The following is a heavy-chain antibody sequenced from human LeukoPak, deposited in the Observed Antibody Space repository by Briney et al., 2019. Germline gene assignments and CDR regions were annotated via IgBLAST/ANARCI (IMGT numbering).Heavy chain of an antibody. D-gene: IGHD1-26*01. V-gene: IGHV3-48*03. CDR1: GFIFSNYE. CDR2: ISSRGSDI. Sequence: GGSLRLSCAGSGFIFSNYEMNWVRQAPGKGLEWVSYISSRGSDIYYADSVKGRFTISRDNAENSLYLQMNSLRAEDTAVYYCARDLPTGTYRAYFDNWGQGTLVTVSS. J-gene: IGHJ4*02. CDR3: ARDLPTGTYRAYFDN.